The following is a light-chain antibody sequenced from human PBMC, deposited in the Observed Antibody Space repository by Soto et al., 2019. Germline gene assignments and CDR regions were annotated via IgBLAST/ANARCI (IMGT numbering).Light chain of an antibody. CDR2: GAS. Sequence: EIVMTQSPATLSVSPGERATLSCRASQSVSSNLAWYQQKPGQAPRLLIYGASTRATGIPARFSGSGSGTDFTLTISSLEPEDFAVYYCQYRTNWPPITFGQGTRLEIK. CDR1: QSVSSN. V-gene: IGKV3-15*01. CDR3: QYRTNWPPIT. J-gene: IGKJ5*01.